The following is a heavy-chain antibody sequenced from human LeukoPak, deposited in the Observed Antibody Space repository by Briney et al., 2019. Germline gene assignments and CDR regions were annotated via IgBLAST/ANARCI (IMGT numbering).Heavy chain of an antibody. CDR3: ARDVLYYGSGSYSARGWFDP. V-gene: IGHV1-18*01. Sequence: ASVKVSCKASGYTFTSYGISWVRQAPGQGLEWMGWISAYSGNTNYAQKLQGRVTMTTDTSTSTAYMELRSLRSDDTAVYYCARDVLYYGSGSYSARGWFDPWGQGTLVTVSS. J-gene: IGHJ5*02. D-gene: IGHD3-10*01. CDR2: ISAYSGNT. CDR1: GYTFTSYG.